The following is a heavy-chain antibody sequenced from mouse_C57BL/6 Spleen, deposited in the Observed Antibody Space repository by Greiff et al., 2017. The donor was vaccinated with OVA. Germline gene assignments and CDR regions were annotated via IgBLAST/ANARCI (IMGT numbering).Heavy chain of an antibody. CDR1: GYTFTDYN. CDR2: INPNNGGT. CDR3: ARWGGYSAWFAY. Sequence: EVQLQQSGPKLVKPGASVKIPCKASGYTFTDYNMDWVKQSHGKSLEWIGDINPNNGGTIYNQKFKGKATLTVDKSSSTAYMELRSLTSEDTAVYYCARWGGYSAWFAYWGQGTLVTVSA. V-gene: IGHV1-18*01. J-gene: IGHJ3*01. D-gene: IGHD2-3*01.